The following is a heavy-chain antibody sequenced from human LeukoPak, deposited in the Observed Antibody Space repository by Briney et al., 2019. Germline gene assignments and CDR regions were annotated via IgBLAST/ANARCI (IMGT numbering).Heavy chain of an antibody. V-gene: IGHV3-11*04. CDR2: ISSSGSTI. J-gene: IGHJ4*02. CDR3: ASTMQQLVLFDY. CDR1: GGSISSGGYY. D-gene: IGHD6-13*01. Sequence: LSLTCTVSGGSISSGGYYWSWIRQAPGKGLEWVSYISSSGSTIYYADSVKGRFTISRDNAKNSLYLQMNSLRAEDTAVYYCASTMQQLVLFDYWGQGTLVTVSS.